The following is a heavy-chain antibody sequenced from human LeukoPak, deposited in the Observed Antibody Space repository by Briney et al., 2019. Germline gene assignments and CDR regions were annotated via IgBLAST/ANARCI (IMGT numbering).Heavy chain of an antibody. Sequence: GGSLRLSCAASGFTFSSYAMSWVRQAPGKGLEWVSAISGSGGSTYYADSVKGRFTISRDNAKNSLYLQMNSLRAEDTAVYYCARTWSGRSGYYLDYWGQGTLVTVSS. CDR1: GFTFSSYA. V-gene: IGHV3-23*01. J-gene: IGHJ4*02. CDR3: ARTWSGRSGYYLDY. CDR2: ISGSGGST. D-gene: IGHD3-3*01.